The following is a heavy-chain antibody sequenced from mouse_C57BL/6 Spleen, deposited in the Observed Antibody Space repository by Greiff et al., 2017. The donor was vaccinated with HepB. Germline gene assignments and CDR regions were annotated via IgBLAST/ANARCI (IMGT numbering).Heavy chain of an antibody. CDR1: GYAFTNYL. CDR2: INPGSGGT. V-gene: IGHV1-54*01. Sequence: VQLVESGAELVRPGTSVKVSCKASGYAFTNYLIEWVKQRPGQGLEWIGVINPGSGGTNYNEKFKGKATLTADKSSSTAYMQLSSLTSEDSAVYFCARSDGYDAMDYWGQGTSVTVSS. D-gene: IGHD1-2*01. CDR3: ARSDGYDAMDY. J-gene: IGHJ4*01.